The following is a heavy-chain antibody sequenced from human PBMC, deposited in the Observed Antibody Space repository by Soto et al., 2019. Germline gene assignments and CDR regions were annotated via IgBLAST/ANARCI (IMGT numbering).Heavy chain of an antibody. CDR2: INSDGSST. D-gene: IGHD2-8*01. V-gene: IGHV3-74*01. J-gene: IGHJ3*02. Sequence: EVQLVESGGGLVQPGGSLRLSCEASGFTFTTHWMHWVRQAPGKGLVWVSRINSDGSSTNYADYVKGRFTISRDNAKKTLHLQMNSLRAEDTAVYYCARDVESCSNGVCLGSDACDIWGQGTMVSVST. CDR3: ARDVESCSNGVCLGSDACDI. CDR1: GFTFTTHW.